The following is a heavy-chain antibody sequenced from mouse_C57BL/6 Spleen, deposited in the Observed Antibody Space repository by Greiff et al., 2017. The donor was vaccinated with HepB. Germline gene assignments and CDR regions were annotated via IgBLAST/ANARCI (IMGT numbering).Heavy chain of an antibody. CDR3: ASDYDYDGRFAY. J-gene: IGHJ3*01. Sequence: QVQLQQPGAELVRPGSSVKLSCKASGYTFTSYWMHWVKQRPIQGLEWIGNIDPSDSETHYNQKFKDKATLTVDKSSSTAYMQLSSLTSEDSAVYYCASDYDYDGRFAYWGQRTLVTVSA. V-gene: IGHV1-52*01. D-gene: IGHD2-4*01. CDR1: GYTFTSYW. CDR2: IDPSDSET.